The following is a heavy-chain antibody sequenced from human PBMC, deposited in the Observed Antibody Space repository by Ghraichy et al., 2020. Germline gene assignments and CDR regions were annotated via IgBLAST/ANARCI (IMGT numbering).Heavy chain of an antibody. J-gene: IGHJ3*02. CDR1: GSTFSNYA. Sequence: SCKTSGSTFSNYAFSWVRQAPGQGLEWVGGIIPMFDVSNYTQKFHRRINVTADKSTNTVHLELTSLRSDDTAVYYCAREEEDGAFEIWGQGTMITVSS. V-gene: IGHV1-69*17. CDR3: AREEEDGAFEI. CDR2: IIPMFDVS.